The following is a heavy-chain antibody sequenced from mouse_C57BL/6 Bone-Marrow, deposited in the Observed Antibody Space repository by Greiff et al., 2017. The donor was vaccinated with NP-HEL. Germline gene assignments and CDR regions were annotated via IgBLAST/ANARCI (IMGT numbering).Heavy chain of an antibody. CDR3: AREPNYYGSSYTWFAY. CDR2: ISSGGSYT. Sequence: DVKLVESGGDLVKPGGSLKLSCAASGFTFSSYGMSWVRQTPDKRLEWVATISSGGSYTYYPDSVKGRFTISRDNAKNTLYLQMSSLKSEDTAMYYCAREPNYYGSSYTWFAYWGQGTLVTVSA. V-gene: IGHV5-6*02. J-gene: IGHJ3*01. CDR1: GFTFSSYG. D-gene: IGHD1-1*01.